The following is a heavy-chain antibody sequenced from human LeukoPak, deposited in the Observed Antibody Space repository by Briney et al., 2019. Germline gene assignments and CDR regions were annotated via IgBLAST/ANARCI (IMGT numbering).Heavy chain of an antibody. Sequence: GGSLRLSCAVSGFNFRDHWMDWVRQAPGKGLEWVGHIKNDGSETYYLDSLKGRFSISRDNTNNALYLQMNSLRVEDTAVYYCVKNDGWFHLAQWGQGTLVTVSS. CDR1: GFNFRDHW. J-gene: IGHJ4*02. CDR2: IKNDGSET. CDR3: VKNDGWFHLAQ. D-gene: IGHD6-19*01. V-gene: IGHV3-7*03.